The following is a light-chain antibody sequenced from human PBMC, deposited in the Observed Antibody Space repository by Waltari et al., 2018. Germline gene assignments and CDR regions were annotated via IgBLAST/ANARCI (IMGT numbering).Light chain of an antibody. Sequence: VLTQSPATLSLSPGERATLSCRASQSIHNYLAWYQQKPGQAPRLRIYETSNRATGISARFSGSGFGTDFTLTISSLEPEDFAVYYCQQRRNWPLTFGGGTKVEIK. CDR1: QSIHNY. CDR3: QQRRNWPLT. V-gene: IGKV3-11*01. J-gene: IGKJ4*01. CDR2: ETS.